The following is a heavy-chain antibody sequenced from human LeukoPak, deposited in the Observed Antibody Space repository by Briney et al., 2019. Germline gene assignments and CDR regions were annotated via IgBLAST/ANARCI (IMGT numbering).Heavy chain of an antibody. Sequence: PGGSLRLSCAASGFTFSNYGMHWVRQAPGKGLEGVAFIRYDGSNKYSADSVKGRLTISRDISKNTLYLHMNSQRVEDTAVYYCAKEGTVTPIDYWGQGTLVTVSS. CDR2: IRYDGSNK. V-gene: IGHV3-30*02. D-gene: IGHD4-17*01. CDR1: GFTFSNYG. J-gene: IGHJ4*02. CDR3: AKEGTVTPIDY.